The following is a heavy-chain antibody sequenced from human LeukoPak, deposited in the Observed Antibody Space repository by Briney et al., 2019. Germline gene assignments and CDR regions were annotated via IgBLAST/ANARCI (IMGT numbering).Heavy chain of an antibody. CDR1: GFTFSSYW. D-gene: IGHD3-10*01. CDR3: ARERGSHCFDY. J-gene: IGHJ4*02. CDR2: IKQDGSEK. V-gene: IGHV3-7*01. Sequence: GGSLRLSCAASGFTFSSYWMSWVRQAPGKGLEWVANIKQDGSEKYYVDSVKGRFTISRDNAKNSLYLQMNSLGAEDTAVYYCARERGSHCFDYWGQGTLVTVSS.